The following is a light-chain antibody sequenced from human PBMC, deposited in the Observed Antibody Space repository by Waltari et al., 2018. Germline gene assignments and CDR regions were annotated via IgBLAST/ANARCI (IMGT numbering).Light chain of an antibody. J-gene: IGLJ3*02. V-gene: IGLV1-40*01. CDR2: GTS. CDR3: QSYDSSLSGSV. CDR1: SSHIGAGSD. Sequence: QSVLTQPPSVSGAPGQRVTISCSGSSSHIGAGSDVHWYQQLPGTAPKLLIYGTSIRPSGVPDRFSGSKSGTSASLAITGLQAEDEADYYCQSYDSSLSGSVFGGGTKLTVL.